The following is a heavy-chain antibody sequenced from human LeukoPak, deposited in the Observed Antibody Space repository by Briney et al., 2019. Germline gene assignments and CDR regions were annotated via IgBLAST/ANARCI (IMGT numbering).Heavy chain of an antibody. CDR3: ASFCASTTCYNDGTNFAF. D-gene: IGHD2-2*01. V-gene: IGHV4-59*01. J-gene: IGHJ4*02. CDR1: GGSISSYY. Sequence: SETLSLTCTVSGGSISSYYWSWIRQPPGKGLEWIGYIYHTGSTSYNPSLKGRVTISVDTSKNQFSLKLSSVTAADTAVYYCASFCASTTCYNDGTNFAFWGQGTLVAVSS. CDR2: IYHTGST.